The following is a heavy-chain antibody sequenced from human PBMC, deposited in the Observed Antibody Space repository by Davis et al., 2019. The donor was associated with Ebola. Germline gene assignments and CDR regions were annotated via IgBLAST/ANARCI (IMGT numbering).Heavy chain of an antibody. Sequence: PGGSLRLSCVASEFTFSSYNMNWVRQAPGKGLEWVSYISSSSNKLYYADSVKGRFTISRDNAKNSLYLQMNSLRDEDTAVYYCARTIVGATRAFDYWGQGTLVTVSS. V-gene: IGHV3-48*02. D-gene: IGHD1-26*01. CDR3: ARTIVGATRAFDY. CDR1: EFTFSSYN. J-gene: IGHJ4*02. CDR2: ISSSSNKL.